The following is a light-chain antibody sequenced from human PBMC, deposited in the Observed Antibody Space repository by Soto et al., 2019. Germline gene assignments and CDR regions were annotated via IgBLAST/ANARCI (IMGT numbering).Light chain of an antibody. V-gene: IGKV3-15*01. J-gene: IGKJ5*01. CDR3: QQRSYPIT. CDR1: QSVSSK. CDR2: ATS. Sequence: EMVVTQSPATLSVSPGERATLSFRASQSVSSKLAWYQQKPGQAPMLLIYATSTRATVIPARFSGSWSGTEFTLTIRRLEPEYFAVYYCQQRSYPITFGQGTRLEIK.